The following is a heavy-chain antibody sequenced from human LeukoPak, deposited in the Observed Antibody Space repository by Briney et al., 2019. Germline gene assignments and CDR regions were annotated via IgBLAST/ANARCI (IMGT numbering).Heavy chain of an antibody. J-gene: IGHJ4*02. CDR2: IYYSGST. CDR3: ARSSTWYFDY. V-gene: IGHV4-39*01. D-gene: IGHD6-13*01. Sequence: SETLPLTCTVSGGSISSSSYNWGWIRQPPGKGLEWIGSIYYSGSTYFNPSLKSRITIFVDTSKNQFSLKLSSLTAADTAVYYCARSSTWYFDYWGQGTLVTVSS. CDR1: GGSISSSSYN.